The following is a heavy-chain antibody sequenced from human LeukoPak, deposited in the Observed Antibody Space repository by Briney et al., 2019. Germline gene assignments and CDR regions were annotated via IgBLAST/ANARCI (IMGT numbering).Heavy chain of an antibody. CDR3: ARVYRSGSGAFDI. V-gene: IGHV3-13*01. CDR2: IGTAGDT. Sequence: PGGSLRLSCAASGFIFSSYDMHWVRQATGKGLEWVPGIGTAGDTYYPGSVKGRFTISRENAKNSLYLQMNSLRAGDTAVYYCARVYRSGSGAFDIWGQGTMVTVSS. D-gene: IGHD3-3*01. J-gene: IGHJ3*02. CDR1: GFIFSSYD.